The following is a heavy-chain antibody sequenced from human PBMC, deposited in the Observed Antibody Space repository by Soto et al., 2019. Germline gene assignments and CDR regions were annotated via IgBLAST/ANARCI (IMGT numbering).Heavy chain of an antibody. CDR2: IWYDGSNK. Sequence: PGGSLRLSCAASGFTFSNYGIHWVRQAPGKGLEWVAVIWYDGSNKYYADSVKGRFTISRDNSKNTLYLQMNSLRAEDTAVYYCARAPKAVDSLDYWGQGTLVTVSS. CDR1: GFTFSNYG. D-gene: IGHD6-19*01. CDR3: ARAPKAVDSLDY. J-gene: IGHJ4*02. V-gene: IGHV3-33*01.